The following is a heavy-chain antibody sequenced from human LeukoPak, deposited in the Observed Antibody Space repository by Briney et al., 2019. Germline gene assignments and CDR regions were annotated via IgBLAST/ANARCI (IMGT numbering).Heavy chain of an antibody. V-gene: IGHV3-30-3*01. Sequence: GGPLRLSCAASGFTFSSYAMHWVRQAPGKGLEWVAVISYDGSNKYYADSVKGRLTISRDNSKNTLYLQMNSLRAEDTAVYYCASNEGGYFDYWGQGTLVTVSS. CDR3: ASNEGGYFDY. J-gene: IGHJ4*02. CDR2: ISYDGSNK. D-gene: IGHD1-26*01. CDR1: GFTFSSYA.